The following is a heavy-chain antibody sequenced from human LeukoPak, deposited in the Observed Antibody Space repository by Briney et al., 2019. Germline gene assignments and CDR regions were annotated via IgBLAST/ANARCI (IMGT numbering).Heavy chain of an antibody. CDR3: AADDILTGYWGIDY. Sequence: PGGSLRLSCAASGFTFSSYGMHWVRQAPGKGLEWVAVIWYGGSNKYYADSVKGRFTISRDNSKNTLYLQMNSLRAEDTAVYYCAADDILTGYWGIDYWGQGTLVTVSS. D-gene: IGHD3-9*01. J-gene: IGHJ4*02. CDR2: IWYGGSNK. CDR1: GFTFSSYG. V-gene: IGHV3-33*01.